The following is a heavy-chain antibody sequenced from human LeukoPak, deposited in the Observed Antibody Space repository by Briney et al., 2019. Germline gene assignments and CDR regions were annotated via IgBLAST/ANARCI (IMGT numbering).Heavy chain of an antibody. CDR1: GFTFSSYS. D-gene: IGHD1-26*01. CDR3: ARDRSGSSFPMGY. V-gene: IGHV3-48*01. J-gene: IGHJ4*02. Sequence: TGGSLRLSCAASGFTFSSYSMNWVRQAPGKGLEWVSYISSSSSSIHYADSVKGRFTLSRGNAKNSLYLQMNSLRAEDTAVYYCARDRSGSSFPMGYRGQGTLVTVSS. CDR2: ISSSSSSI.